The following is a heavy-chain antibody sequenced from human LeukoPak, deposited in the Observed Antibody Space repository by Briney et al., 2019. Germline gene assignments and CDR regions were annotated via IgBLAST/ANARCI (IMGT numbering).Heavy chain of an antibody. Sequence: GGSLRLSCAASGFTFSSYAMSWVRQAPGKGLEWVSAISGSGGSTYYADSVKGRFTISRDNSKNTLYLQMNSLRAEDTAVYYCARDQEIQLWGPYYYYGMDVWGQGTTVTVSS. V-gene: IGHV3-23*01. J-gene: IGHJ6*02. CDR3: ARDQEIQLWGPYYYYGMDV. CDR2: ISGSGGST. CDR1: GFTFSSYA. D-gene: IGHD5-18*01.